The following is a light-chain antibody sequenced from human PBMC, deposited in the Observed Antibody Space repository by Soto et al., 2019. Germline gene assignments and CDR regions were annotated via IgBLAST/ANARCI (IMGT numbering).Light chain of an antibody. J-gene: IGKJ1*01. CDR2: DTS. CDR1: QSVSSSY. V-gene: IGKV3-20*01. Sequence: EIVLTQSPGTLSLSPGERATLSCRASQSVSSSYLAWYQQTPGQAPRLLVYDTSYRDTGVPDRFSGSGSGTDFTITISRMEPEDSAVYYCQQYDSSPWTFGQGTKLEIK. CDR3: QQYDSSPWT.